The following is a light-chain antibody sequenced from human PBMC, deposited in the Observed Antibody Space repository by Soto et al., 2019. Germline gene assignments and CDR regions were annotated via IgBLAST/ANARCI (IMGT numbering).Light chain of an antibody. V-gene: IGKV1-5*03. CDR2: KAS. CDR3: HQYDNYSP. J-gene: IGKJ4*02. CDR1: QSISDL. Sequence: IQMTQSPSTLSASVGDRVTITCRASQSISDLLAWYQQKPGEAPKLLIYKASSLESGVPSRCSGSGSGTQFSLTMSSLQPDEFATYYCHQYDNYSPFGGGTKVEIK.